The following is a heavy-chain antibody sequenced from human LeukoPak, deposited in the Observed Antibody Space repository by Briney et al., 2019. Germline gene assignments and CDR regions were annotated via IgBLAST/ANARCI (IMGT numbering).Heavy chain of an antibody. D-gene: IGHD6-19*01. CDR1: GFTFDDYA. Sequence: GGSLRLSCAASGFTFDDYAMHWVRQAPGKGLEWVSGISWNSGSIGYADSVKGRFTISRDNAKNSLYLQMNSLRAEDTALYYCAKVAGSGYRVAFDIWGQGTMVTVSS. V-gene: IGHV3-9*01. CDR2: ISWNSGSI. J-gene: IGHJ3*02. CDR3: AKVAGSGYRVAFDI.